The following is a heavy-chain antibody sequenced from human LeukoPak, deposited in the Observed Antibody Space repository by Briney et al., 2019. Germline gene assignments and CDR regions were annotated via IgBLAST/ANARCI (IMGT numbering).Heavy chain of an antibody. Sequence: ASVKVSCKASGYTFTSYGISWVRQAPGQGLEWMGWISVYNGNTNYAQKLQGRVTMTTDTSTSTAYMELRSPRSDDTAVYHCARDQLSRGVWFDPWGQGTLVTVSS. CDR1: GYTFTSYG. D-gene: IGHD1-1*01. J-gene: IGHJ5*02. CDR2: ISVYNGNT. CDR3: ARDQLSRGVWFDP. V-gene: IGHV1-18*01.